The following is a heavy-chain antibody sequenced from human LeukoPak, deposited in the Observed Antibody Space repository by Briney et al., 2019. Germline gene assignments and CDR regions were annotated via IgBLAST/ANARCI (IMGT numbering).Heavy chain of an antibody. V-gene: IGHV3-7*01. D-gene: IGHD1-1*01. J-gene: IGHJ4*02. CDR2: IKQDGSEE. Sequence: GGSLRLSCAASGFSISRYWMAWVRQAPGKGLQWVAIIKQDGSEEYYLDSVRGRFTVSRDNAKNSVDLQMNSLRVEDTAVYFCSNGIYDNSYWGRGTLVTVSS. CDR3: SNGIYDNSY. CDR1: GFSISRYW.